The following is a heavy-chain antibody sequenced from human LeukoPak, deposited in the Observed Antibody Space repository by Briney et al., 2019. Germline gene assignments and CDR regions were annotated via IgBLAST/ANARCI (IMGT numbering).Heavy chain of an antibody. V-gene: IGHV1-69*13. D-gene: IGHD5-12*01. CDR3: ARSPDNAPGYDSLYYFDY. CDR2: IIPIFGTA. J-gene: IGHJ4*02. CDR1: GGTFSSYA. Sequence: SVKVSCKASGGTFSSYAISWVRQAPGQGLEWMGGIIPIFGTANYAQKFQGRVTITADESTSTAYMELSSLRSEDTAVYYCARSPDNAPGYDSLYYFDYWGQGTLVTVSS.